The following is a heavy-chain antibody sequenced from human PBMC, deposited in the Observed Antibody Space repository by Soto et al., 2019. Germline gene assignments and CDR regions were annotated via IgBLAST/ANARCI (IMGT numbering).Heavy chain of an antibody. CDR3: AKGGSGEMATISWY. CDR2: ISGSGGST. J-gene: IGHJ4*02. V-gene: IGHV3-23*01. D-gene: IGHD5-12*01. CDR1: GFTFSSYA. Sequence: GGSLRLSCAASGFTFSSYAMSWVRQAPGKGLEWVSAISGSGGSTYYADSVKGRFTISRDNSKNTLYLQMNSLRAEDTAVYYCAKGGSGEMATISWYWGQGTLVTVSS.